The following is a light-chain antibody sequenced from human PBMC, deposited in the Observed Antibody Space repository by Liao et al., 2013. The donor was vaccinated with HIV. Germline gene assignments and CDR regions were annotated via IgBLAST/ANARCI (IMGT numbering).Light chain of an antibody. Sequence: SYVLTQPPSVSVSPGQTASVSCSGDKLGNYNICWYQQKPGQSPVLVIYEDDKRPSGIPERLSGSRSGTTVTLTISGAQAGDEADYYCQSTDSSGAWVFGGGTEADRP. CDR3: QSTDSSGAWV. V-gene: IGLV3-25*03. J-gene: IGLJ3*02. CDR2: EDD. CDR1: KLGNYN.